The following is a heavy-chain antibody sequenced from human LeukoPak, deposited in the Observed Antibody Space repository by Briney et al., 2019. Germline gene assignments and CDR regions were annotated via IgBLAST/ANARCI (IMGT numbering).Heavy chain of an antibody. CDR1: GFTFSSYG. CDR3: ARYSSSWYEVDY. D-gene: IGHD6-13*01. CDR2: IWYDGSNK. V-gene: IGHV3-33*01. Sequence: HPGGSLRLSCAASGFTFSSYGMHWVRHAPGKGLEWVAVIWYDGSNKYYADSVKGRFTISRDNSKNTLYLKMNSLRAEDTAVYYCARYSSSWYEVDYWGQGTLVTVSS. J-gene: IGHJ4*02.